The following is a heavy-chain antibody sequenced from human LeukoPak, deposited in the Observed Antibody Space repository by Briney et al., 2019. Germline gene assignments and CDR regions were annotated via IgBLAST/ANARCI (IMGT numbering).Heavy chain of an antibody. V-gene: IGHV1-69*13. CDR1: GGTFSSYA. J-gene: IGHJ6*02. CDR2: IIPIFGTA. CDR3: ARDPLPYSNYVPYYYGMDV. D-gene: IGHD4-11*01. Sequence: SVKVSCKASGGTFSSYAISWVRQAPGQGLEWMGGIIPIFGTANYAQKFQGRVTITADESTSTAYMELSSLRSEDTAVYYCARDPLPYSNYVPYYYGMDVWGQGTTVTVSS.